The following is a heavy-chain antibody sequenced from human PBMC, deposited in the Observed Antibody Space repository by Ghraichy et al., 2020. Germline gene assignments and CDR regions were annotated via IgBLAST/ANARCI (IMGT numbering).Heavy chain of an antibody. D-gene: IGHD4-23*01. V-gene: IGHV3-66*01. CDR1: GFTVSSNY. Sequence: GESQNISCAASGFTVSSNYMSWVRQAPGKGLEWVSVIYSGGSTYYADSVKGRFTISRDNSKNTLYLQMNSLRAEDTAVYYCAKGATVVTPGIWGQGTMVTVSS. CDR2: IYSGGST. CDR3: AKGATVVTPGI. J-gene: IGHJ3*02.